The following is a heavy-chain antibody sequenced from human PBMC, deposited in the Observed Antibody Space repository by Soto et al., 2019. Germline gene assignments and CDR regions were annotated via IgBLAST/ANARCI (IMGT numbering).Heavy chain of an antibody. J-gene: IGHJ4*02. Sequence: PGGSLRLSCAASGFTFSSYAMSWVRQPPGKGLEWVSAISGSGGSTYYADSVKGRFTIARDNSKNTQYLQMNSLRAEDTAVYYCAKGGHGDCSSPSCRFDYWGQGTLVTVSS. D-gene: IGHD2-2*01. CDR2: ISGSGGST. CDR3: AKGGHGDCSSPSCRFDY. V-gene: IGHV3-23*01. CDR1: GFTFSSYA.